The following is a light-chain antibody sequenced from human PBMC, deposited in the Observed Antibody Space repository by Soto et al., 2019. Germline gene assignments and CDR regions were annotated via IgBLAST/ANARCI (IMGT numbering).Light chain of an antibody. V-gene: IGLV2-14*01. Sequence: QSVLTQPASVSGSPGQSITISCTGTSSDVGAYIFVSWYQQYPGKAPKLMIYDITNRPSGVSNRFSGSKAGNTASLTISGLQAEDEADYYCVSFTTSKSYVFGTGTKLTV. J-gene: IGLJ1*01. CDR2: DIT. CDR1: SSDVGAYIF. CDR3: VSFTTSKSYV.